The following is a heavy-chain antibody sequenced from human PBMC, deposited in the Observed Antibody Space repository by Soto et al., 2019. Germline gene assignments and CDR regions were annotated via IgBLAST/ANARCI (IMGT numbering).Heavy chain of an antibody. CDR1: GGSISSGDYY. CDR2: IYYSGST. J-gene: IGHJ6*02. CDR3: ARVEGQQLVDYYYYYGMDV. Sequence: SETLSLTCTVSGGSISSGDYYWSWIRQHPGKGLEWIGYIYYSGSTYYNPSLKSRVTISVDTSKNQFSLKLSSVTAADTAVYYCARVEGQQLVDYYYYYGMDVWGQGTTVTVSS. D-gene: IGHD6-13*01. V-gene: IGHV4-31*02.